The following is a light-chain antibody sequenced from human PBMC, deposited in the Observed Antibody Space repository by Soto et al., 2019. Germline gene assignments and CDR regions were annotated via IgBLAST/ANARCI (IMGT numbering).Light chain of an antibody. CDR2: DDS. CDR1: QTISTW. CDR3: QQYNTYST. Sequence: DIQLTQSPPTLSASVGDRVTITCRASQTISTWMAWYQQKPGKAPKLLVYDDSTLQSGVASRFSGSGSGTEFTLIISGLQPDDFATYYCQQYNTYSTFGQGTRLEIK. J-gene: IGKJ5*01. V-gene: IGKV1-5*01.